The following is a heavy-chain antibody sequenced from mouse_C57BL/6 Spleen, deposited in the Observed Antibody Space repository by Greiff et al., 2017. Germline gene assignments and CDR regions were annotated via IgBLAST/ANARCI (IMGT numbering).Heavy chain of an antibody. CDR1: GFTFSDYG. V-gene: IGHV5-17*01. D-gene: IGHD3-2*02. Sequence: EVHLVESGGGLVKPGGSLKLSCAASGFTFSDYGMHWVRQAPEKGLEWVAYISSGSSTIYYADTVKGRFTISRDNAKNTLFLQMTSLRSEDTAMYYCARDKTAQATNAMDYWGQGTSVTVSS. CDR2: ISSGSSTI. J-gene: IGHJ4*01. CDR3: ARDKTAQATNAMDY.